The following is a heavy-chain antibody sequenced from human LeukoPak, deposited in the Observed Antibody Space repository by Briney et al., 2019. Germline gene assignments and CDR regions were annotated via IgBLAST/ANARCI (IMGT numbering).Heavy chain of an antibody. CDR2: LWDDGNNK. CDR3: ARDNGEWRLNWFDH. V-gene: IGHV3-33*01. J-gene: IGHJ5*02. D-gene: IGHD2-8*01. CDR1: GFTFTSYG. Sequence: GRSLRLSCAASGFTFTSYGMHWVRQAPGKGLDWGGLLWDDGNNKYYADSVKGRFTISRDNSKITLYLQMNSLRDEDTAVYYCARDNGEWRLNWFDHWGQGTLVTVSS.